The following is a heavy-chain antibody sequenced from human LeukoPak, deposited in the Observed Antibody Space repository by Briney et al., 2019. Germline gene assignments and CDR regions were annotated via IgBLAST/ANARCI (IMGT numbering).Heavy chain of an antibody. V-gene: IGHV4-39*07. CDR2: IYYSGST. D-gene: IGHD6-13*01. CDR3: AESASSWYRSDY. CDR1: GSSISSGGYY. Sequence: PSETLSLTCTVSGSSISSGGYYWGWIRQPPGKGLEWIGSIYYSGSTYYNPSLKSRVTISVDTSKNQFSLKLSSVTAADTAVYYCAESASSWYRSDYWGQGTLVTVSS. J-gene: IGHJ4*02.